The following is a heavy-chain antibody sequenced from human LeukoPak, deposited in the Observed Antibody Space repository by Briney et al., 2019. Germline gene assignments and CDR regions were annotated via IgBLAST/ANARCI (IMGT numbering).Heavy chain of an antibody. V-gene: IGHV1-69*04. J-gene: IGHJ5*02. CDR2: IIPTFGIA. Sequence: SVKVSCKASGGTFSSYAISWVRQAPGQGLEWMGRIIPTFGIANYAQKFQGRVTITADKSTSTAYMELSSLRSEDTAVYYCARDCAGHSSSGWYLWFDPWGQRTLATVSS. CDR1: GGTFSSYA. CDR3: ARDCAGHSSSGWYLWFDP. D-gene: IGHD6-19*01.